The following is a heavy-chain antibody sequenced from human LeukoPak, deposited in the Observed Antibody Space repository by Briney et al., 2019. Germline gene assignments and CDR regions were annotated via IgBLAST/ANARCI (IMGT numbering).Heavy chain of an antibody. Sequence: GESLRLPCAASGFTFNSYGMHWVRQAPGKGLEWVAFIRYDGSNKYYADSVKGRFTISRDNSKNTLYLQMNSLRAEDTAVYYCAKDQNLFVVVVAATFQHWGQGTLVTVSS. CDR2: IRYDGSNK. D-gene: IGHD2-15*01. V-gene: IGHV3-30*02. J-gene: IGHJ1*01. CDR3: AKDQNLFVVVVAATFQH. CDR1: GFTFNSYG.